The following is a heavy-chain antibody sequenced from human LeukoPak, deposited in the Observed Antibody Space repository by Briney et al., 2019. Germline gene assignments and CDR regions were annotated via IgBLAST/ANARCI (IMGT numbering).Heavy chain of an antibody. V-gene: IGHV4-4*07. CDR2: IYTSGST. CDR3: ARGKDGGSYPYFDY. D-gene: IGHD1-26*01. CDR1: GGSISSYY. J-gene: IGHJ4*02. Sequence: SETLSLTCTVSGGSISSYYWSWIRQPAGKGLEWIGRIYTSGSTNYNPSLKSRVTMSVDTSKNQFSLKLSSVTAADTAVYYCARGKDGGSYPYFDYWGQGTLVTVSS.